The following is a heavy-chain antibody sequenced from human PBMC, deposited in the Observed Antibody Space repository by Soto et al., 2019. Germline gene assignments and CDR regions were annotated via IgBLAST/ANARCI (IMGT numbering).Heavy chain of an antibody. CDR3: TNPQVYYGMDV. CDR2: IRSKANNYAT. V-gene: IGHV3-73*02. Sequence: EVQLVESGGGLVQPGGSLKLSCAASGFTFSGSAVHWVRQASGKGLEWVGRIRSKANNYATAYAASVQGRFTIFRYDLKNTAYLQMNSLKTEDTAVYYCTNPQVYYGMDVWGEGTTVTVSS. CDR1: GFTFSGSA. J-gene: IGHJ6*04.